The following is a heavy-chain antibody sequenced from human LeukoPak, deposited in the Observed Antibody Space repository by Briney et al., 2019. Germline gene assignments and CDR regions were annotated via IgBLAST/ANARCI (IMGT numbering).Heavy chain of an antibody. Sequence: GASVKVSCKASGYTFTSYDINWVRQATGQGLEWMGWISAYNGNTNYAQKLQGRVTMTTDTSTSTAYMELRSLRSDDTAVYYCARDFKDFWSGYYTLGNWGQGTLVTVSS. CDR1: GYTFTSYD. D-gene: IGHD3-3*01. CDR3: ARDFKDFWSGYYTLGN. J-gene: IGHJ4*02. V-gene: IGHV1-18*01. CDR2: ISAYNGNT.